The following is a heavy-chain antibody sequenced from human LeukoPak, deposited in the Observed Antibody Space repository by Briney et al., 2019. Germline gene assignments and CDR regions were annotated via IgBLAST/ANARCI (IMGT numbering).Heavy chain of an antibody. CDR3: ARVFSRYRNWFDP. CDR1: GYTFTGYY. J-gene: IGHJ5*02. V-gene: IGHV1-2*02. Sequence: ASVKVSCKASGYTFTGYYMHWVRQAPGQGLEWMGWIKPNSGGTNYAQKFRGRVTMTRDTSISTAYMELSRLRSDDTAVYYCARVFSRYRNWFDPWGQGTLVTVSS. CDR2: IKPNSGGT. D-gene: IGHD2-2*01.